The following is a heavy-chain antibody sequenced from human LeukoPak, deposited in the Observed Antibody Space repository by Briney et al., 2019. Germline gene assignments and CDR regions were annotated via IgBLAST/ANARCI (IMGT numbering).Heavy chain of an antibody. Sequence: GASVKVSCKGSAYTFNRNAMNWVRQAPGQGLEWMGWINTNTGNPTYAQGFTGRFVFSLDTSVSTAYLQISSLKAEDTAVYYCARGGYYYDSSGYSHLPDYWGRGTLVTVSA. V-gene: IGHV7-4-1*02. D-gene: IGHD3-22*01. J-gene: IGHJ4*02. CDR2: INTNTGNP. CDR3: ARGGYYYDSSGYSHLPDY. CDR1: AYTFNRNA.